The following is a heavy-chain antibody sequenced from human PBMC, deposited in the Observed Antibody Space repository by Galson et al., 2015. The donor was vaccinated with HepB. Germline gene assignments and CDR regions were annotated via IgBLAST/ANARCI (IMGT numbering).Heavy chain of an antibody. CDR1: GFTFSTYA. Sequence: SLRLSCAASGFTFSTYAIHWVRQAPGKGLEWVAFITYAGGTEYYADSLEGRFTISRDNSKNTLYLQMNSLRADDTALYYCARTAAPYYYYFGLDVWGQGTTVIVSS. J-gene: IGHJ6*02. CDR2: ITYAGGTE. CDR3: ARTAAPYYYYFGLDV. V-gene: IGHV3-30*04. D-gene: IGHD6-25*01.